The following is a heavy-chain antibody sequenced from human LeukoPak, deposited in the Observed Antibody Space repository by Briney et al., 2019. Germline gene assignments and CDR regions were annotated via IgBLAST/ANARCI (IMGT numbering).Heavy chain of an antibody. CDR2: INHSGST. D-gene: IGHD3-10*01. J-gene: IGHJ5*01. Sequence: SETLSLTCAAYGGSFSGYYWSWIRQPPGKGLEWIGEINHSGSTNCNPSLKSRLTISIDTSKNQFALRLSSVTAADTAVYYCARGLPIISMLRGVKPSVMFDSWGQGTLVTVSS. V-gene: IGHV4-34*01. CDR1: GGSFSGYY. CDR3: ARGLPIISMLRGVKPSVMFDS.